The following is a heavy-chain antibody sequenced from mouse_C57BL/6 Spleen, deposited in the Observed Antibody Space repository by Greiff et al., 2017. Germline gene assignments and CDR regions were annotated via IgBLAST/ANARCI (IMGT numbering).Heavy chain of an antibody. J-gene: IGHJ1*03. D-gene: IGHD1-2*01. V-gene: IGHV1-15*01. CDR2: IDPETGGT. CDR3: ASSLLPV. Sequence: VQLQQSGAELVRPGASVTLSCKASGYTFTDYEMHWVKQTPVHGLEWIGPIDPETGGTAYNQKFKGTAILTADKSSSTAYMELRSLTSEDSAVYYCASSLLPVWGTETTVTVSS. CDR1: GYTFTDYE.